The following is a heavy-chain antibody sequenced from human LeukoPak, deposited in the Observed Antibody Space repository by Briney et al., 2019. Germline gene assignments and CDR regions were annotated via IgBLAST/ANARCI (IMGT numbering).Heavy chain of an antibody. CDR2: FNPEDGES. Sequence: ASVRVSCKVSGYNITEYSMHWMRQTPGKGFEWLGGFNPEDGESFYGQRFQGRVTMTEDTSTDTAYMQLSSLRSEDTAVYYCATVVGYWGQGTLVIVSS. CDR1: GYNITEYS. D-gene: IGHD2-2*03. V-gene: IGHV1-24*01. J-gene: IGHJ4*02. CDR3: ATVVGY.